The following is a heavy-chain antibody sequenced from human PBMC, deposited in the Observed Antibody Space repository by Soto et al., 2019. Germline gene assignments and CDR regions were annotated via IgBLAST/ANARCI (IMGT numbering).Heavy chain of an antibody. CDR3: ARYYSSYYYYMDV. CDR2: ISSSGSTI. Sequence: PGGSLRLSCAASGFTFSDYYMSWIRQAPGKGLEWVSYISSSGSTIYYADSVEGRFTISRDNAKNSLYLQMNSLRAEDTAVYYCARYYSSYYYYMDVWGKGTTVTVSS. CDR1: GFTFSDYY. V-gene: IGHV3-11*01. J-gene: IGHJ6*03. D-gene: IGHD4-4*01.